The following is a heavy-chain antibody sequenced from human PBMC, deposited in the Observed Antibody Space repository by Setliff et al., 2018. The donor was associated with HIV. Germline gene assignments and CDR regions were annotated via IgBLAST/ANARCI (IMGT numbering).Heavy chain of an antibody. V-gene: IGHV4-4*09. D-gene: IGHD3-22*01. CDR2: IYTSGST. CDR1: GGSISSYY. J-gene: IGHJ4*02. CDR3: ARGLSFYDPGGFDY. Sequence: NPSETLSLTCTVSGGSISSYYWSWIRQPPGKGLEWIGYIYTSGSTNYNPSPKSRVTISVDTSKNQFSLKLSSVTAADTAVYYCARGLSFYDPGGFDYWGQGTLVTVSS.